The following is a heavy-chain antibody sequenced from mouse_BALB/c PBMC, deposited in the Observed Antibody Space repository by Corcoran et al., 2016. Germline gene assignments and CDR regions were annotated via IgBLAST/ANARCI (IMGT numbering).Heavy chain of an antibody. J-gene: IGHJ4*01. CDR1: GISLSTSGMG. CDR2: IWWDDNK. CDR3: ARREDYDAMDY. Sequence: QVPLKESGPGLLQPSPTLSLTCSFSGISLSTSGMGVGWIRQPSGEGLEWLADIWWDDNKYYNPALKSRLTSSKDTSRNQVFLKITSVDTADTATYYCARREDYDAMDYWGQGTSVTVSS. V-gene: IGHV8-5*01.